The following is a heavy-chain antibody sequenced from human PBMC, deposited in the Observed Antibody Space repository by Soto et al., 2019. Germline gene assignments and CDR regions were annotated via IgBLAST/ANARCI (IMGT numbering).Heavy chain of an antibody. CDR3: ASRHGYSSDWFFDY. CDR2: INPNGGGT. J-gene: IGHJ4*02. D-gene: IGHD6-25*01. V-gene: IGHV1-2*02. Sequence: QVRLVQSGAEVREPGASLKVSCQASGYTFIDYYIHWVRQVPGQGLQWMGWINPNGGGTKYVENFEGRVTMSGDTSISTAYLEVSGLRSDDTAIYFCASRHGYSSDWFFDYWGKGTLTTVSS. CDR1: GYTFIDYY.